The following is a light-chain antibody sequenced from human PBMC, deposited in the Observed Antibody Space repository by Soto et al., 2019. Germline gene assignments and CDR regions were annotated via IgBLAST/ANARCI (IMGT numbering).Light chain of an antibody. CDR3: QSYDSSLSAL. CDR1: SSNIGAGYD. J-gene: IGLJ2*01. CDR2: GNS. Sequence: QPVLTHPPSVSGAPGQRVTISCTGSSSNIGAGYDVHWYQQLPGTAPKLLIYGNSNRPSGVPDRFSGSKSGTSASLAITGLQAEDEADYYCQSYDSSLSALFGGGTKLTVL. V-gene: IGLV1-40*01.